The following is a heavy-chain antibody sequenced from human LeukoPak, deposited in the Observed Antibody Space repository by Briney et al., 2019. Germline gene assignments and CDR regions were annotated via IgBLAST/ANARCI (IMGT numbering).Heavy chain of an antibody. CDR2: INPSGGST. CDR3: ARAYYDSSGYELYYMDV. V-gene: IGHV1-46*01. Sequence: ASVKVSCKASGYTFTSYGMHWVRQAPGQGLEWMGIINPSGGSTSYAQKFQGRVTMTRDMSTSTVYMELSSLRSEDTAVYYCARAYYDSSGYELYYMDVWGKGTTVTVSS. CDR1: GYTFTSYG. J-gene: IGHJ6*03. D-gene: IGHD3-22*01.